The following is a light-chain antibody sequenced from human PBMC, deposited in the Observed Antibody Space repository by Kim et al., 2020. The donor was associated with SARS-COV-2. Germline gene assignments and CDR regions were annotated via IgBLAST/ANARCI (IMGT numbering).Light chain of an antibody. J-gene: IGKJ2*01. V-gene: IGKV3-15*01. CDR3: QQYNNWPYT. Sequence: SVAPGERATRSCRASQSVRSNLAWYQQKPGQAPRLLIYGASTRATGIPARFSGSGSGTEFTLTISSLQSEDFAVYYCQQYNNWPYTFGQGTKLEI. CDR2: GAS. CDR1: QSVRSN.